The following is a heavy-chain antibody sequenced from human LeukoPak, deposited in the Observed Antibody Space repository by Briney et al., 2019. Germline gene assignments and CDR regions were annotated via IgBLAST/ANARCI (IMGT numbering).Heavy chain of an antibody. CDR3: ARASQLRFLEWLFDY. Sequence: GASVKVFCKASGYTFTGYYMHWVRQAPGQGLEWMGWINPNSGGTNYAQKFQGRVTMTRDTSISTAYMELSRLRSDDTAVYYCARASQLRFLEWLFDYWGQGTLVTVS. D-gene: IGHD3-3*01. CDR2: INPNSGGT. J-gene: IGHJ4*02. CDR1: GYTFTGYY. V-gene: IGHV1-2*02.